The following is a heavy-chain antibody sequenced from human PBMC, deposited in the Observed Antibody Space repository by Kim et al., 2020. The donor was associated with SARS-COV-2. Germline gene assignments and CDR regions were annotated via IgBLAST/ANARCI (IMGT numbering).Heavy chain of an antibody. J-gene: IGHJ6*02. CDR3: ARDGIVVVPAADARRYYYYGMDV. V-gene: IGHV1-69*13. CDR1: GGTFSSYA. Sequence: SVKVSCKASGGTFSSYAISWVRQAPGQGLEWMGGIIPIFGTANYAQKFQGRVTITADESTSTAYMELSSLRSEDTAVYYCARDGIVVVPAADARRYYYYGMDVWGQGTTVTVSS. D-gene: IGHD2-2*01. CDR2: IIPIFGTA.